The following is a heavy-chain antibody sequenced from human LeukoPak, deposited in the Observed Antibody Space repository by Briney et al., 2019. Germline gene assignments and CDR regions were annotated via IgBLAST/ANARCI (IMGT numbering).Heavy chain of an antibody. J-gene: IGHJ4*02. CDR2: VSGSGGST. D-gene: IGHD3-3*02. CDR3: ARGASRISWPGIDY. Sequence: GGSLRLSCAASGFSFSSYAMSWVRQAPGKGLEWVSAVSGSGGSTYYADSVKGRFTISRDHSNNSVSLQMTNLRVEDTAIYYCARGASRISWPGIDYWGQGTLVTVSS. CDR1: GFSFSSYA. V-gene: IGHV3-23*01.